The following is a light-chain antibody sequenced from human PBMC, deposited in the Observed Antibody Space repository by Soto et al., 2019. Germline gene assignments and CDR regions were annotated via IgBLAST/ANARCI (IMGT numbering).Light chain of an antibody. J-gene: IGLJ2*01. Sequence: SYELTQPPSVSVSPGQTASITCSGDKLGDKYACWYQQKPGQSPVLVIYQDSKRPSGIPERFSGSTSGHTATLTISGTQAMDEADYYCQAWDSSTHVVFGGGTKQTVL. CDR1: KLGDKY. CDR3: QAWDSSTHVV. V-gene: IGLV3-1*01. CDR2: QDS.